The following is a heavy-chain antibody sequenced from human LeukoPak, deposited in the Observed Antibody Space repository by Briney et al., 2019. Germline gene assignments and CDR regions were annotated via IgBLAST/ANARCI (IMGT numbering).Heavy chain of an antibody. Sequence: ASVKVSCKGSGGTFSSYTISWVRQAPGHGLEWMGRIITIIGMANSAQKYKGRVTITAAKSTSTAYMELSSLRSEDTAVYYCAKDHGQDYDFWSGYGALNWFDPWGQGTLVTVSS. V-gene: IGHV1-69*04. CDR2: IITIIGMA. CDR1: GGTFSSYT. CDR3: AKDHGQDYDFWSGYGALNWFDP. J-gene: IGHJ5*02. D-gene: IGHD3-3*01.